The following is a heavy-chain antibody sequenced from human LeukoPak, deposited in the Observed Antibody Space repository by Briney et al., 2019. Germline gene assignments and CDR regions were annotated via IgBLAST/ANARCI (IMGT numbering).Heavy chain of an antibody. V-gene: IGHV4-59*08. D-gene: IGHD2-2*01. CDR2: IYYSGST. CDR1: GGSISSYY. Sequence: KASETLSLTCTVSGGSISSYYWSWIRQPPGKGLEWIGYIYYSGSTNYNPSLKSRVTISVDTSKNQFSLKLSSVTAADTAVYYCARLSYQLLLDYWGQGTLVTVSS. CDR3: ARLSYQLLLDY. J-gene: IGHJ4*02.